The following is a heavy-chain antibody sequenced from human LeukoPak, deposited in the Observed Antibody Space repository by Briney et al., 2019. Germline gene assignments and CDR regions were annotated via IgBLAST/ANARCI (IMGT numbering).Heavy chain of an antibody. CDR3: ARDSADIVVVPAAIPFDY. D-gene: IGHD2-2*01. J-gene: IGHJ4*02. CDR2: ISYDGSNK. Sequence: TGGSLRLSCAASGFTFSSYGMHWVRQAPGKGLEWVAVISYDGSNKYYADSVKGRFTISRDNSKNTLYLQMNSLRAEDTAVYYCARDSADIVVVPAAIPFDYWGQGTLVTVSS. CDR1: GFTFSSYG. V-gene: IGHV3-30*03.